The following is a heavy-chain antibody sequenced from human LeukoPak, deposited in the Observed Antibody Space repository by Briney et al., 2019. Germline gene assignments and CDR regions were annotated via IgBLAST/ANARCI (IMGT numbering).Heavy chain of an antibody. CDR1: GFTFTRFW. Sequence: GGSLRLSCADSGFTFTRFWMHWVRQAPGKGLVWVSRINVEGTTTTYADSVEGRFTISRDENALYLQMNHLRVDDTAVYYCTRRGEEPFDYWGQGTLVTVSP. D-gene: IGHD3-10*01. V-gene: IGHV3-74*01. CDR3: TRRGEEPFDY. CDR2: INVEGTTT. J-gene: IGHJ4*02.